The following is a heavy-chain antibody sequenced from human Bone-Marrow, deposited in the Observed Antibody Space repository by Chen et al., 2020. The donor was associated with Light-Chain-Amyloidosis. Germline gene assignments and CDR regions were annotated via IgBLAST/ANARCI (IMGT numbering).Heavy chain of an antibody. CDR3: ARVGSYDSSGYYFYYFDY. Sequence: EVQLAESGGGLVQPGGSLRLSCAASGFTFSSYEMNWVRQAPGKGLEWVSYISSSCSTIYYADSVKGRFTIARDNAKNSLYLQMTSLRAEDTAVYYCARVGSYDSSGYYFYYFDYWGQGTLVTVSS. CDR1: GFTFSSYE. D-gene: IGHD3-22*01. J-gene: IGHJ4*02. CDR2: ISSSCSTI. V-gene: IGHV3-48*03.